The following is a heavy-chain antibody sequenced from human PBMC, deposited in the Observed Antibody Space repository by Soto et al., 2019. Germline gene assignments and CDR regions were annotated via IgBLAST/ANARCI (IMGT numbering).Heavy chain of an antibody. V-gene: IGHV5-10-1*01. CDR3: AREGAGGKKFDS. Sequence: GESLKISCKGSGYSFAGYWITWVRQKPGKGLEWMGRIDPSDSQTYYSPSFRGHVTISATKSITTVFLQMNSLRAEDTAVYYCAREGAGGKKFDSWGQGTLVTVSS. J-gene: IGHJ4*02. CDR2: IDPSDSQT. D-gene: IGHD1-26*01. CDR1: GYSFAGYW.